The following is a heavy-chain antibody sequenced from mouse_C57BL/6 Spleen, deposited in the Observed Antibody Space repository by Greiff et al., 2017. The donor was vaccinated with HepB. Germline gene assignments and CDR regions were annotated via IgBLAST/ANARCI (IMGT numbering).Heavy chain of an antibody. CDR3: AREGTTVVEDYYAMDY. J-gene: IGHJ4*01. CDR2: ISYDGSN. D-gene: IGHD1-1*01. Sequence: EVQRVESGPGLVKPSQSLSLTCSVTGYSITSGYYWNWIRQFPGNKLEWMGYISYDGSNNYNPSLKNRISITRDTSNNQFFLKLNSVTTEDTATYYCAREGTTVVEDYYAMDYWGQGTSVTVSS. V-gene: IGHV3-6*01. CDR1: GYSITSGYY.